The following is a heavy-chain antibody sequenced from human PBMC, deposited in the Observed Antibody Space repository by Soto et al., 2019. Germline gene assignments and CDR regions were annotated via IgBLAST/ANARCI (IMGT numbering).Heavy chain of an antibody. Sequence: GGSLRLSCAASGFTFSSYAMHWVRQAPGKGLEWVAVISYDGSNKYYADSVKGRFTISRDNSKNTLYLQMNSLRAEDTAVYYCARDPENPIAAAGPYYFDYWGQGTLVTVSS. CDR1: GFTFSSYA. CDR2: ISYDGSNK. D-gene: IGHD6-13*01. V-gene: IGHV3-30-3*01. J-gene: IGHJ4*02. CDR3: ARDPENPIAAAGPYYFDY.